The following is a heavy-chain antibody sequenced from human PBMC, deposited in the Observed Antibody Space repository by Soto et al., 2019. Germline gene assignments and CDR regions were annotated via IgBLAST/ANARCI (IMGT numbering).Heavy chain of an antibody. J-gene: IGHJ4*02. Sequence: QVQLVQSGAEVQKPGSSVKVSCKASGGTFSSYTISWVRQAPGQGLEWMGRIIPILGIANYAQKFQGRVTITADKSTSTAYMELSSLRSEDTAVYYCARDEGYCSGGSCYSGYYFDYWGQGTLVTVSS. CDR3: ARDEGYCSGGSCYSGYYFDY. CDR1: GGTFSSYT. CDR2: IIPILGIA. D-gene: IGHD2-15*01. V-gene: IGHV1-69*08.